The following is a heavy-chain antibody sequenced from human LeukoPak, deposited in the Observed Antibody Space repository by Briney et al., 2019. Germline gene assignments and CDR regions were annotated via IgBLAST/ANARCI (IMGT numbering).Heavy chain of an antibody. J-gene: IGHJ4*02. CDR2: ISWNSGSI. CDR3: AKDIGSAATYYFDY. Sequence: PGGSLRLSCAASGFTFDDYAMHWVRQAPGKGLEWVSGISWNSGSIGYADSVKGRFTISRANAKNSLYLQMNSLRAEDTALYYCAKDIGSAATYYFDYWGQGTLVTVSS. V-gene: IGHV3-9*01. D-gene: IGHD6-13*01. CDR1: GFTFDDYA.